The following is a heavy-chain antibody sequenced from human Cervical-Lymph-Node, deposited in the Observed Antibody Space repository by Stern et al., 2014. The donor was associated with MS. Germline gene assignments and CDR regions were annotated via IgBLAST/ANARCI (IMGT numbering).Heavy chain of an antibody. CDR2: IWYDGSND. D-gene: IGHD6-19*01. J-gene: IGHJ5*02. V-gene: IGHV3-33*03. Sequence: DQLVESGGGVVQPGRSLRLSCAASGFTFSRNGMHWVRQAPGKGLEWVAVIWYDGSNDNYVDSVKGRFTISRDNSKNTLYLQMNSLRVEDTAVYYCVAYASGDNINHWGQGTLVTVSS. CDR3: VAYASGDNINH. CDR1: GFTFSRNG.